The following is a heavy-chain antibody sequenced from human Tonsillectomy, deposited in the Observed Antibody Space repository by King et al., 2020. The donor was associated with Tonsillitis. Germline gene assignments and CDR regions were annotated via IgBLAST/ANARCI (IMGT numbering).Heavy chain of an antibody. CDR1: GGSISSSSYD. CDR3: ATSSHYTMLPSKNMVVDLFVI. J-gene: IGHJ3*02. CDR2: IYYSEST. V-gene: IGHV4-39*01. D-gene: IGHD2/OR15-2a*01. Sequence: QLQESGPGLVKPSETLSLTCTVSGGSISSSSYDWGWIRQPPGKGLEWIGRIYYSESTYYNPSLNIRVTISVDTSKNQFSLKLSSLTASDTAVYYCATSSHYTMLPSKNMVVDLFVIWGQGTMVTGSS.